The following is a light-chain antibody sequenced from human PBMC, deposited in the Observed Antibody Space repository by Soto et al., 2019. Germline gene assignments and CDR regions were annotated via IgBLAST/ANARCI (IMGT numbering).Light chain of an antibody. CDR1: QTVNNY. J-gene: IGKJ1*01. CDR3: QQSYITPWT. CDR2: AAS. Sequence: DVQMTQSPSPLSASVGDRVTITSPASQTVNNYLNWYQHKPGKAPKLLIHAASSLQTGVPPRFGGSASGTNFTLAISGLQAEDFATYHCQQSYITPWTFGQGTKVEIK. V-gene: IGKV1-39*01.